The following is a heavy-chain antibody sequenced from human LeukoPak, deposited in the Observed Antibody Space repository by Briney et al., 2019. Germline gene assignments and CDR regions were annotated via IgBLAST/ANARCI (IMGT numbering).Heavy chain of an antibody. CDR1: GDSVSSNTAA. CDR3: ARDGWPAFDY. CDR2: TYYRSKWYN. J-gene: IGHJ4*02. D-gene: IGHD2-15*01. V-gene: IGHV6-1*01. Sequence: SQTLSLTCAISGDSVSSNTAAWNWLRQSPSGGLEWLGRTYYRSKWYNDYAVSVKSRITINPDTSKNQFSLQLNSVTPGDTAVYFCARDGWPAFDYWGQGTLVTVSS.